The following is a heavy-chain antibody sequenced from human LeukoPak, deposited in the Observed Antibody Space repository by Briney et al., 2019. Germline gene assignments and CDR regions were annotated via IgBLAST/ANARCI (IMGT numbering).Heavy chain of an antibody. CDR1: GFTFSSYG. V-gene: IGHV3-30*18. CDR2: ISYVGSNK. CDR3: AKGGSGSGIYLDY. J-gene: IGHJ4*02. Sequence: LGRSLSPSLAAPGFTFSSYGMHWVRQAPGKGLEWVAVISYVGSNKYYPDSVKGRFTISRDNSKNTLYLQLNSLRAEDTAVCYCAKGGSGSGIYLDYWGQGTLVTVSS. D-gene: IGHD3-10*01.